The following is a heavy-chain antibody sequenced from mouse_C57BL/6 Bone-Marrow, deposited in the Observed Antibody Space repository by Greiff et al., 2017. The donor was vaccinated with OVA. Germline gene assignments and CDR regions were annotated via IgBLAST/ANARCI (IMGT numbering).Heavy chain of an antibody. CDR3: ARIYYGNWYFDV. V-gene: IGHV1-18*01. CDR1: GYTFTDYN. D-gene: IGHD2-1*01. Sequence: VQLKESGPELVKPGASVKIPCKASGYTFTDYNMDWVKQSHGKSLEWIGDINPNNGGTIYNQKFKGKATLTVDKSSSTAYMELRSLTSEDTAVYYCARIYYGNWYFDVWGTGTTVTVSS. J-gene: IGHJ1*03. CDR2: INPNNGGT.